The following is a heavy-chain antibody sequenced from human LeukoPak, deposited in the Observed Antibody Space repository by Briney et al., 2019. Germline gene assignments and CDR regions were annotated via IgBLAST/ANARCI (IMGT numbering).Heavy chain of an antibody. CDR2: IYPGDSDT. V-gene: IGHV5-51*01. Sequence: GESLKISCKGSGYSFTSYWIGWVRQMPGKGLEWIGIIYPGDSDTRYSPSFQGQVTISADKSISTAYLQWSSLKASDTAMYYCARVGSGGRYFDWLRYYGMDVWGQGTTVTVSS. CDR1: GYSFTSYW. CDR3: ARVGSGGRYFDWLRYYGMDV. J-gene: IGHJ6*02. D-gene: IGHD3-9*01.